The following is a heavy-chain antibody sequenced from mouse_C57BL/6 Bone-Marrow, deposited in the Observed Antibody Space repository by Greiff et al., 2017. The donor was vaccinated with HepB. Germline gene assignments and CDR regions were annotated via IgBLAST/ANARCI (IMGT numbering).Heavy chain of an antibody. J-gene: IGHJ3*01. CDR1: GYTFTSYW. CDR2: IHPNSGST. CDR3: ARYIYGSSSWLAY. Sequence: QVQLQQPGAELVKPGASVKLSCKASGYTFTSYWMHWVKQRPGQGLEWIGMIHPNSGSTNYNEKFKSKATLTVDKSSSTAYMQLSSLTSEDSAVYYCARYIYGSSSWLAYWGQGTLVTVSA. D-gene: IGHD1-1*01. V-gene: IGHV1-64*01.